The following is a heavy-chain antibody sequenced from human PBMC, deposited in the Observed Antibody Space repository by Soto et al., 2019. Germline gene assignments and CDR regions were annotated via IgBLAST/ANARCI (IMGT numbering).Heavy chain of an antibody. D-gene: IGHD6-13*01. J-gene: IGHJ4*02. CDR1: GGSISSYY. V-gene: IGHV4-59*01. Sequence: ETLSLTCTVSGGSISSYYWSWIRQPPGKGLEWIGYIYYSGSTNYNPSLKSRVTISVDTSKNQFSLKLSSVTAADTAVYYCARVWSYSSSWYFDYWGQGTLVTVSS. CDR2: IYYSGST. CDR3: ARVWSYSSSWYFDY.